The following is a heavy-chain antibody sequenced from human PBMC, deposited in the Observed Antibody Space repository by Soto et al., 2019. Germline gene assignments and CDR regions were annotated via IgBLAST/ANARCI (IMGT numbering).Heavy chain of an antibody. D-gene: IGHD2-15*01. CDR2: IYHSEST. Sequence: QVQLQESGPGLVKPSQTLSLTCTVSGGYFSSGDYYWSWIRQPPGKGLEWMGYIYHSESTDYNPSLKSRVTISVDTSKKKFSLKVSSVTAADTVVYYCARGLGYCSGGSCYQYFYGMDVWGQGTMVTVSS. CDR3: ARGLGYCSGGSCYQYFYGMDV. V-gene: IGHV4-30-4*01. CDR1: GGYFSSGDYY. J-gene: IGHJ6*02.